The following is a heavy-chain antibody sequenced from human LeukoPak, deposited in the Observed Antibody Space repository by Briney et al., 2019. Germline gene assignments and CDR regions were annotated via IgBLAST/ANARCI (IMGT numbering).Heavy chain of an antibody. CDR2: ISDSGGTT. D-gene: IGHD3-10*01. CDR1: GFTFSSYA. J-gene: IGHJ4*02. CDR3: AKERDILVRGARYYSDS. V-gene: IGHV3-23*01. Sequence: GGSLRLSCTASGFTFSSYAMTWVRQAPGKGLEWVSGISDSGGTTYYADSVKGRFTMSRDNSKNTVYLQMNSLRAEDTAVYYCAKERDILVRGARYYSDSWGQGTLVTVSS.